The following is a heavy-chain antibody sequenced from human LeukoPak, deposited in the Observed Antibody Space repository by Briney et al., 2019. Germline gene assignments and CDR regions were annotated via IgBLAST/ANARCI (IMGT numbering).Heavy chain of an antibody. V-gene: IGHV4-39*07. CDR1: GGSIGSSDYY. CDR2: IYFTGTT. D-gene: IGHD5-18*01. Sequence: SETLSLTCSVSGGSIGSSDYYWGWIRQAPGKGLEWIGTIYFTGTTYYNPSLKSRVTISVDTSKNQFSLKLSSVTAADTAVYYCARGFRSRYSYGSAGLASSTFDYWGQGTLVTVSS. CDR3: ARGFRSRYSYGSAGLASSTFDY. J-gene: IGHJ4*02.